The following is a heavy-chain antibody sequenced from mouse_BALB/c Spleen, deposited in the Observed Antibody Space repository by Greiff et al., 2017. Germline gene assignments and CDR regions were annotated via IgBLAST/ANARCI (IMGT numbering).Heavy chain of an antibody. J-gene: IGHJ3*01. Sequence: EVKVVESGGGLVQPGGSLKLSCAASGFTFSSYTMSWVRQTPEKRLEWVAYISNGGGSTYYPDTVKGRFTISRDNAKNTLYLQMSSLKSEDTAMYYCARHAYCSRAWFAYWGQGTLVTVSA. CDR1: GFTFSSYT. CDR2: ISNGGGST. D-gene: IGHD1-1*01. V-gene: IGHV5-12-2*01. CDR3: ARHAYCSRAWFAY.